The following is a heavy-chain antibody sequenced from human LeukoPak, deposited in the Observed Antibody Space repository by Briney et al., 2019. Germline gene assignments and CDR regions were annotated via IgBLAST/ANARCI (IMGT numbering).Heavy chain of an antibody. CDR1: GYTFTSYG. V-gene: IGHV1-18*01. CDR2: ISAYNGNT. Sequence: ASVKVSCKASGYTFTSYGISWVRQAPGQGLEWMGWISAYNGNTNYAQKLQGRVTMTTDTSTSTAYMELRSLRSDDTAVYYCARVERWLQFFAGLGLTNGAFDIWGQETMVTVSS. D-gene: IGHD5-24*01. CDR3: ARVERWLQFFAGLGLTNGAFDI. J-gene: IGHJ3*02.